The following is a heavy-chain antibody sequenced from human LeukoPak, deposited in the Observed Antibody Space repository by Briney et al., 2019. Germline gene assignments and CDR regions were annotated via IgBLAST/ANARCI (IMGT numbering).Heavy chain of an antibody. V-gene: IGHV3-23*01. D-gene: IGHD2-15*01. Sequence: PGGSLRLSCAVSGFTFSSYAMNWVRQAPGKGLEWVSGISGSGGSTHYADSVKGRFTISRDNSKNTLYLELNSLRAEDTAVYYCAKSRGVGYCSGGTCYSVDYWGQGTLVTVSP. CDR2: ISGSGGST. J-gene: IGHJ4*02. CDR1: GFTFSSYA. CDR3: AKSRGVGYCSGGTCYSVDY.